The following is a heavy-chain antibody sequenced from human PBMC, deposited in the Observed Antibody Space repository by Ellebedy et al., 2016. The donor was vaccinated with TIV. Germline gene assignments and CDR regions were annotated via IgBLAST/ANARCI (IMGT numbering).Heavy chain of an antibody. J-gene: IGHJ4*02. CDR1: GGYLRTYY. Sequence: SETLSLXCNVSGGYLRTYYWSWIRQSPGKGLEWIGYIYYTGSTNHNPSLKSRVTILLDTSKNQFSLKLSSVTAADTAVYYCAREDRGRADGRGYWGQGTLVTVSS. D-gene: IGHD3-10*01. V-gene: IGHV4-59*01. CDR3: AREDRGRADGRGY. CDR2: IYYTGST.